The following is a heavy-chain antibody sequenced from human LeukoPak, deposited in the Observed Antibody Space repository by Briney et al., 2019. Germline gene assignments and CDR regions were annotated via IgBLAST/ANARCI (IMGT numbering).Heavy chain of an antibody. J-gene: IGHJ6*03. Sequence: GGSLRLSCAASGFTFSSYVMSWVRQAPGKGLEWVSGISGSGGRTYYADSVKGRFTISRDNSKNTLYLQMNSLRAEDTAVYYCAKASAGITIFGVGMDVWGKGTTVTVSS. CDR1: GFTFSSYV. D-gene: IGHD3-3*01. V-gene: IGHV3-23*01. CDR3: AKASAGITIFGVGMDV. CDR2: ISGSGGRT.